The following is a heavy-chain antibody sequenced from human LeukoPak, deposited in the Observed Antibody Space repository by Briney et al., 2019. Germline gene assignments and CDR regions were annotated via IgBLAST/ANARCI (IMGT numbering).Heavy chain of an antibody. CDR2: INSDGRST. J-gene: IGHJ4*02. Sequence: PGGSLRLSCAASGFTFSSYWMHWVRQAPGKGLVWVSRINSDGRSTSSADSVKGRFTISRDNAKNTLFLQMNSLRAEDTAIYYCAKDAIGDSSGHYWWEFDYRGQGTLVTVSS. V-gene: IGHV3-74*01. D-gene: IGHD3-22*01. CDR1: GFTFSSYW. CDR3: AKDAIGDSSGHYWWEFDY.